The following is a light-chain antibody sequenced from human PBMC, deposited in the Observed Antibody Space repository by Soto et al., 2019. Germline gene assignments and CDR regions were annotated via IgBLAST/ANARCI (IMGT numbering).Light chain of an antibody. CDR3: QQYYSSPRGT. Sequence: EIVLTQSPGTLSLSPGERAPLSCRARQSVSSSYLAWYQQKPGQAPRVLLYCASSRATGIPDGFSGSGGWTDFTLTISRLEPEDFAVYYCQQYYSSPRGTFGQGTKVEIK. CDR1: QSVSSSY. V-gene: IGKV3-20*01. J-gene: IGKJ1*01. CDR2: CAS.